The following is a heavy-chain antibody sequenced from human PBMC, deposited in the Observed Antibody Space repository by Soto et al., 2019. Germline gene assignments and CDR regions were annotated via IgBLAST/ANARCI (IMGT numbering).Heavy chain of an antibody. CDR1: GYSFTSYW. Sequence: GESLKFSCKGSGYSFTSYWIGWVRQMPGKGLEWMGIIYPGDSDTRYSPSFQGQVTISADKSISTAYLQWSSLKASDTAMYYCARTSAAGKYYYGMDVWGQGTTVTVS. D-gene: IGHD6-13*01. V-gene: IGHV5-51*01. CDR2: IYPGDSDT. J-gene: IGHJ6*02. CDR3: ARTSAAGKYYYGMDV.